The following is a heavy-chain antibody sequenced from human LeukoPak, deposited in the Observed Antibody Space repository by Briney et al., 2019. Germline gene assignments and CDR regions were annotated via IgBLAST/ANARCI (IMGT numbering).Heavy chain of an antibody. V-gene: IGHV3-23*01. J-gene: IGHJ4*02. Sequence: GGSLRLSCAASGFTFSSYAMSWVRQAPGKGLEWVSAISGSGGSTYYADSVKGRFTISRDNSKNTLYLQMNSLRAEDTAVYYCAKDAPGNVVVPAALFDYWGQGTLVTVSS. D-gene: IGHD2-2*01. CDR2: ISGSGGST. CDR3: AKDAPGNVVVPAALFDY. CDR1: GFTFSSYA.